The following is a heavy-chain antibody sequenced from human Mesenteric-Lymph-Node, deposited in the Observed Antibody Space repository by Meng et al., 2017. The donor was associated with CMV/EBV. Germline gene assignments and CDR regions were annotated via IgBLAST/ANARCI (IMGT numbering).Heavy chain of an antibody. Sequence: GESLKISCVASGFTFSSYEFNWVRQAPGKGLEWLSHINPGGTTIYYADSVKGRFTISKDNSKNTLYLQMNSLRAEDTAVYYCAKHPGGIVVVPAATFKAYYYYGMDVWGQGTTVTVSS. CDR2: INPGGTTI. D-gene: IGHD2-2*01. CDR1: GFTFSSYE. CDR3: AKHPGGIVVVPAATFKAYYYYGMDV. V-gene: IGHV3-48*03. J-gene: IGHJ6*02.